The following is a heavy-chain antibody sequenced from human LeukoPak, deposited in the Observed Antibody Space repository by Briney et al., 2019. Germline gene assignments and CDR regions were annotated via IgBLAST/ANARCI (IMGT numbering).Heavy chain of an antibody. D-gene: IGHD3-10*01. J-gene: IGHJ4*02. CDR1: GFTFSDYY. Sequence: GGSLRLSCAASGFTFSDYYMSWIRHAPGKGLEWVSYISSSSSYTNYADSVKGRFTISRDNAKNSLYLQMNSLRAEDTAVYYCARDHQGDYYGSGSVDYWGEGTLVTVSS. CDR3: ARDHQGDYYGSGSVDY. V-gene: IGHV3-11*06. CDR2: ISSSSSYT.